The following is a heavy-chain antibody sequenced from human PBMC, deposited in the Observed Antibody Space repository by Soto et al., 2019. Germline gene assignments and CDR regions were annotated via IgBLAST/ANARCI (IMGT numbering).Heavy chain of an antibody. D-gene: IGHD5-12*01. J-gene: IGHJ4*02. V-gene: IGHV4-30-4*01. CDR2: IYYSGST. CDR1: GGSISSGDYY. Sequence: SETLSPTCTVSGGSISSGDYYWSWIRQPPGKGLEWIGYIYYSGSTYYNPSLKSRVTISVDTSKNQFSLKLSSVTAADTAVYYCARGSDGYDHKYFDYWGQGTLVTVSS. CDR3: ARGSDGYDHKYFDY.